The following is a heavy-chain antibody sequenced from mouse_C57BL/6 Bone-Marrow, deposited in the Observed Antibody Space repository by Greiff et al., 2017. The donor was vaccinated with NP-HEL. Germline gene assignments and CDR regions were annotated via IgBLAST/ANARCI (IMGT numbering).Heavy chain of an antibody. CDR2: IDPENGDT. V-gene: IGHV14-4*01. CDR3: TCLIPPLWFAY. J-gene: IGHJ3*01. CDR1: GFNIKDDY. Sequence: EVKVVESGAELVRPGASVKLSCTASGFNIKDDYMHWVKQRPEQGLEWIGWIDPENGDTEYASKFQGKATITADTSSNTAYLQLSSLTSEDTAVYYCTCLIPPLWFAYWGQGTLVTVSA.